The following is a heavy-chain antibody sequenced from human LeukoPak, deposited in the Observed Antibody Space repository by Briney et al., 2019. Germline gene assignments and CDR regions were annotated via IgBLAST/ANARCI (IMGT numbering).Heavy chain of an antibody. V-gene: IGHV3-74*01. CDR1: GFTFSSYW. CDR3: AREGPTVTTPMDV. J-gene: IGHJ6*04. D-gene: IGHD4-17*01. CDR2: IRTDGSEV. Sequence: SGGSLRLSRAASGFTFSSYWMQWVRQPPGKGLVWVSRIRTDGSEVSYADSVQGRFTISRDNAKNTVYLQMNSLRDDDTAVYYCAREGPTVTTPMDVWGKGTTVTVSS.